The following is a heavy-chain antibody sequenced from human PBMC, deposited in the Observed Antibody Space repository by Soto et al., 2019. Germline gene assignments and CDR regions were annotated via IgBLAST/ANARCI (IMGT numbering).Heavy chain of an antibody. V-gene: IGHV1-69*01. CDR1: GGTFSSYA. D-gene: IGHD1-26*01. Sequence: QVHLVQSGAEVKKPGSSVKVSCKASGGTFSSYAISWVRQAPGQGLEWMGVIIPIFGTANYAQKFQGSVTITADESTSTAYMELSSLRSEDTAVYYCARPRVIVGATTSVYYYYGMDVSGQGTTVTVSS. CDR3: ARPRVIVGATTSVYYYYGMDV. J-gene: IGHJ6*02. CDR2: IIPIFGTA.